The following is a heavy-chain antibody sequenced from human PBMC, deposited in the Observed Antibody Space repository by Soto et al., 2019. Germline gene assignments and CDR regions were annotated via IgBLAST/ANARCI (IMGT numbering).Heavy chain of an antibody. D-gene: IGHD2-8*01. J-gene: IGHJ6*04. CDR2: IQSGGTT. V-gene: IGHV3-66*01. Sequence: EVQLVESGGDLVQPGGSLRLSCAASGFSVSSKYMSWVRQAPGKGLEWVSLIQSGGTTYYAGSVKGRFTISSDYSENTLFLQMNSLRVEDTAVYYCTRDDVHSNGDRYYGVTMDVWGKGTTVTVSA. CDR1: GFSVSSKY. CDR3: TRDDVHSNGDRYYGVTMDV.